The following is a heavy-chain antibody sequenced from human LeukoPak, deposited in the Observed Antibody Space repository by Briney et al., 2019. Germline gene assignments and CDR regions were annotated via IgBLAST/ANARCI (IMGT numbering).Heavy chain of an antibody. V-gene: IGHV4-59*05. J-gene: IGHJ3*02. D-gene: IGHD2-15*01. CDR1: GGSISSYY. CDR3: ARAVGYCSGGSCYPDAFDI. Sequence: PSETLSLTCTVSGGSISSYYWSWIRQPPGKGLEWIGSIYHSGSTYYNPSLKSRVTISVDTSKNQFSLKLSSVTAADTAVYYCARAVGYCSGGSCYPDAFDIWGQGTMVTVSS. CDR2: IYHSGST.